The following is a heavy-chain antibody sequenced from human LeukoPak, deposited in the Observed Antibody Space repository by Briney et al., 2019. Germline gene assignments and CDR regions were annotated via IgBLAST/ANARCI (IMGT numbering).Heavy chain of an antibody. CDR2: VHHTGRA. CDR3: AREPGA. Sequence: PSETPSLTCTVSGDSISGSNYHSGWIRQPPGKGLEWLGTVHHTGRAFYNPSLRGRTTVSVDTSKNQFSLKLTSVTAADTAVYYCAREPGAWGQGTLVTVSS. CDR1: GDSISGSNYH. J-gene: IGHJ5*02. V-gene: IGHV4-39*07.